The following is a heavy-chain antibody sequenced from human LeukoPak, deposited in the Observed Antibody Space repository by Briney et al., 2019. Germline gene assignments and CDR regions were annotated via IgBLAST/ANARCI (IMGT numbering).Heavy chain of an antibody. Sequence: PGGSLRLSCAASGFTFSSYWMSWVRQAPGKGLEWVANIKQDGSEKYYVDSVKGRFTISRDNAKNSLYLQMNSLRAEDTAVYYCARCGYSYGYGLDYWGQGTLVTVSS. D-gene: IGHD5-18*01. V-gene: IGHV3-7*01. CDR1: GFTFSSYW. CDR2: IKQDGSEK. J-gene: IGHJ4*02. CDR3: ARCGYSYGYGLDY.